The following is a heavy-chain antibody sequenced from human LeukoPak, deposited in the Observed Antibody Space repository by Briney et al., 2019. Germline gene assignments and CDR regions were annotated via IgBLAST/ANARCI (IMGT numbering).Heavy chain of an antibody. Sequence: GGSLRLSCAASGFTFSSYSMNWVRQAPGKGLEWVSSISSSSSYINYADSVKGRFTISRDNAKNSLYLQMNSLRAEDTAVYYCARDRDSSGWYTSLAGDYWGQGTLVTVSS. J-gene: IGHJ4*02. CDR3: ARDRDSSGWYTSLAGDY. CDR2: ISSSSSYI. CDR1: GFTFSSYS. V-gene: IGHV3-21*01. D-gene: IGHD6-19*01.